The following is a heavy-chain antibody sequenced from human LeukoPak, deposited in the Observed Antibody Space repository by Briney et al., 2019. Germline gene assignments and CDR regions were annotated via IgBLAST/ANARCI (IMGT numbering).Heavy chain of an antibody. V-gene: IGHV4-39*07. CDR1: GDAVINNHYH. J-gene: IGHJ4*02. Sequence: PSETLSLTCNVSGDAVINNHYHWGWIRQSPGKGLEWIANIFYSGALFSRGDTYYNPSLKSRVTISVDTSKNQFSLKVRSVTAADTAVYYCASWRGYRGYDYGFDYWGQGTLVTVSS. D-gene: IGHD5-12*01. CDR2: IFYSGALFSRGDT. CDR3: ASWRGYRGYDYGFDY.